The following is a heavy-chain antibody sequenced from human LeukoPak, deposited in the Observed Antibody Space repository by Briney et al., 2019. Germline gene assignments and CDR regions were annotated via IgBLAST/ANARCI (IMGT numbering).Heavy chain of an antibody. Sequence: ASVKVSCKASGYTFTSYDINWVRQATGQGLEWMGWMNPNSGNTGYAQKFQGRVTMTRNTSISTAYMELSSLRSEDTAVYYCARVSYYDSSGYYTNRFDYWGQGTLVTVSS. D-gene: IGHD3-22*01. CDR1: GYTFTSYD. V-gene: IGHV1-8*01. CDR2: MNPNSGNT. J-gene: IGHJ4*02. CDR3: ARVSYYDSSGYYTNRFDY.